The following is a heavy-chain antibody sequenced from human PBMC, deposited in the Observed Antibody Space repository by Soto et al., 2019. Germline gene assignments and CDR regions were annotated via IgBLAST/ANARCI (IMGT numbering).Heavy chain of an antibody. CDR1: GGSFSGYY. CDR2: IYYSGST. Sequence: SETLSLTCAVYGGSFSGYYWSWIRQHPGKGLEWIGYIYYSGSTYYNPSLKSRVTISVDTSKNQFSLKLSSVTAADTAVYYCAKYDSSGYYYNFWGQGTLVTVSS. D-gene: IGHD3-22*01. CDR3: AKYDSSGYYYNF. V-gene: IGHV4-31*11. J-gene: IGHJ4*02.